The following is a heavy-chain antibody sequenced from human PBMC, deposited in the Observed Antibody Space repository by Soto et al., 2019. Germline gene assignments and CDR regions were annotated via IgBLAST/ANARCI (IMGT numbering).Heavy chain of an antibody. J-gene: IGHJ4*02. Sequence: SETLSLTCTVSGGSISSSSYYWGWIRQPPRKGMERIGSIYYSGSTYYNPPLKSRVTISVDTSKNQFSLKLSSVTAADTAVYYCASRQVLRGYSGYDLGGLFDYWGQGTLVTVSS. CDR3: ASRQVLRGYSGYDLGGLFDY. D-gene: IGHD5-12*01. CDR2: IYYSGST. CDR1: GGSISSSSYY. V-gene: IGHV4-39*01.